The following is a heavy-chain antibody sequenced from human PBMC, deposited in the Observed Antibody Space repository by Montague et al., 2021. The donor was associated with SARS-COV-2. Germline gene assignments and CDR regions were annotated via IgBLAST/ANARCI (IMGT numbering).Heavy chain of an antibody. CDR1: GDSVSSNIAT. V-gene: IGHV6-1*01. Sequence: CAISGDSVSSNIATWNWIRQSPSRGLEWLGRTYYRSKWYNDYAESVKSRITIDPDTSKHQFSLHLNFVTPEDTAAYYCARIPVGSKYYFDFWGQGTLVTVSS. J-gene: IGHJ4*02. CDR3: ARIPVGSKYYFDF. D-gene: IGHD2-2*01. CDR2: TYYRSKWYN.